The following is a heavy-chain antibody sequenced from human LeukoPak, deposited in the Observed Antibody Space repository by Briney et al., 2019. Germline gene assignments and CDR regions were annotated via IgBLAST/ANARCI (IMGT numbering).Heavy chain of an antibody. D-gene: IGHD6-19*01. CDR1: GFTFDDYA. Sequence: GGSLRLSCAASGFTFDDYAMHWVRQAPGKGLEWVLGISWNSGSIGYADSVKGRFTISRDNAKNSLYLQMNSLRAEDTAVYYCARAAVADDYWGQGTLVTVSS. V-gene: IGHV3-9*01. CDR3: ARAAVADDY. J-gene: IGHJ4*02. CDR2: ISWNSGSI.